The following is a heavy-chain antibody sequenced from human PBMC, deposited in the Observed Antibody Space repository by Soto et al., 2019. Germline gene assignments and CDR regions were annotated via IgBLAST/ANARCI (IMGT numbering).Heavy chain of an antibody. CDR3: AIVIYCSGGICYDAFDI. D-gene: IGHD2-15*01. V-gene: IGHV3-48*02. CDR2: ISSSSSTI. J-gene: IGHJ3*02. CDR1: GFTFSSYS. Sequence: GGSLRLSCAASGFTFSSYSMNWVRQAPGKGLEWVSYISSSSSTIYYADSVKGRFTISRDNAKNSLYLQINSLRDEDTAVYYCAIVIYCSGGICYDAFDIWGKGTRVTVPS.